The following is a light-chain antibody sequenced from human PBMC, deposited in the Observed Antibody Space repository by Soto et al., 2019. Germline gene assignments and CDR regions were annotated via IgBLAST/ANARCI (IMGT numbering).Light chain of an antibody. CDR1: SSDVGIYNL. CDR2: EGT. V-gene: IGLV2-23*01. J-gene: IGLJ3*02. CDR3: CSYAGSNTWV. Sequence: QSALTQPASVSGSPGQSITISCTGISSDVGIYNLVSWYQQHPGKAPKLLIYEGTKRPSGVSNRFSGSKSGNTASLTISGLQGEDEADYYCCSYAGSNTWVFGGGTKLTVL.